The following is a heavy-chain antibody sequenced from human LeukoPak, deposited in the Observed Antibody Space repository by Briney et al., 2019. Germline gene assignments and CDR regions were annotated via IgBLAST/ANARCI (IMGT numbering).Heavy chain of an antibody. Sequence: GESLKISCKGSGYSFTSYWIGWVRQMPGKGLEWMGIIYPGDSDTRYSPSFQGQVTISADKSISTAYLQWSCLKASDTAMYYCARHEACSGGSCYSEHYYYGMDVWGKGTTVTVSS. D-gene: IGHD2-15*01. V-gene: IGHV5-51*01. CDR1: GYSFTSYW. J-gene: IGHJ6*04. CDR2: IYPGDSDT. CDR3: ARHEACSGGSCYSEHYYYGMDV.